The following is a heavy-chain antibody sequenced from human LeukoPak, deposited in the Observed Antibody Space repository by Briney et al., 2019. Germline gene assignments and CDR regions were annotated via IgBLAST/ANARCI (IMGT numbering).Heavy chain of an antibody. CDR2: ISGSGGST. J-gene: IGHJ4*02. CDR1: GFPFTSYS. D-gene: IGHD1-26*01. Sequence: GGSLRLSCAASGFPFTSYSMHWVRQAPGKGLEWVSAISGSGGSTYYADSVKGRFTISRDNSKNTLYLQMNSLRAEDTAVYYCAKGLGVGATDYWGQGTLVTVSS. V-gene: IGHV3-23*01. CDR3: AKGLGVGATDY.